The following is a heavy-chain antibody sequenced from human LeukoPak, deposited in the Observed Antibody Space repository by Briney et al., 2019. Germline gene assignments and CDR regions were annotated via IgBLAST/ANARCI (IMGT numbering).Heavy chain of an antibody. CDR2: IRPNSDGI. J-gene: IGHJ4*02. Sequence: ASVKVSCKASGYTLTDHHLIWVRQAPGQGLEWMGWIRPNSDGIRYAQEFQGRVTMTRDTSISTAYMELTSLTSDDTAVYYCARDRVGATGIDYWGQGTLVTVS. D-gene: IGHD1-26*01. CDR3: ARDRVGATGIDY. V-gene: IGHV1-2*02. CDR1: GYTLTDHH.